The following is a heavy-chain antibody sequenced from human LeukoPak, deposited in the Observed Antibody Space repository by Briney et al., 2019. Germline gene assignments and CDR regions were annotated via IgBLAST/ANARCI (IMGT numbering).Heavy chain of an antibody. Sequence: SVNVSCKASGGTFSSYAISWVRQAPGQGLEWMGGIIPIFGTANYAQKFQGRVTITADESTSTAYMELSSLRSEDTAVYYCASVTLGYYYMDVWGKGTTVTVSS. CDR1: GGTFSSYA. CDR3: ASVTLGYYYMDV. D-gene: IGHD2-21*02. V-gene: IGHV1-69*13. CDR2: IIPIFGTA. J-gene: IGHJ6*03.